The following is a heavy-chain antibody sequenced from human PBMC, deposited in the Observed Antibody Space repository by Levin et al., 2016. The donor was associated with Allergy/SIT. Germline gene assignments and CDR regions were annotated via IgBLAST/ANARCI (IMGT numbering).Heavy chain of an antibody. CDR2: ISGFDGHT. CDR1: GYSFTTFG. Sequence: ASVKVSCKTSGYSFTTFGISWVRQAPGQGLEWMGWISGFDGHTNDAQKFQGRVTMTTDTSTSTAYMEVRSLRSDDTAVYYCARDRDGYNGADYWGQGTLVTVSS. D-gene: IGHD1-1*01. CDR3: ARDRDGYNGADY. V-gene: IGHV1-18*01. J-gene: IGHJ4*02.